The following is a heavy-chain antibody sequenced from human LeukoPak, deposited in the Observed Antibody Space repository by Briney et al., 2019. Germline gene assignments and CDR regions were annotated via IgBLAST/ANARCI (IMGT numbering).Heavy chain of an antibody. V-gene: IGHV4-59*08. CDR1: GGSISSYY. Sequence: SETLSLTCTVSGGSISSYYWSWIRQPPGKGLEWIGYIYYSGSTNYNPSLKSRVTISVDTSKNQFSLKLSSVTAADTAVYYCASGPRDYMDVWGKGTTVTVSS. J-gene: IGHJ6*03. CDR3: ASGPRDYMDV. CDR2: IYYSGST.